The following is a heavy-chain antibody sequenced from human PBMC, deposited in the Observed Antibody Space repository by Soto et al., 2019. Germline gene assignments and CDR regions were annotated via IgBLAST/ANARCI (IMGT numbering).Heavy chain of an antibody. J-gene: IGHJ4*02. CDR3: ARTFRPYCSGGSCYQCDY. V-gene: IGHV3-30-3*01. D-gene: IGHD2-15*01. Sequence: GGSLRLSCVASEFSFSSYAMHWVRQAPGKGLEWVTVISNDGRNKYYGDSVKGRFTISRDNSKNTLYLQMNSLRAEDTAVYYCARTFRPYCSGGSCYQCDYWGQGTLVTVSS. CDR1: EFSFSSYA. CDR2: ISNDGRNK.